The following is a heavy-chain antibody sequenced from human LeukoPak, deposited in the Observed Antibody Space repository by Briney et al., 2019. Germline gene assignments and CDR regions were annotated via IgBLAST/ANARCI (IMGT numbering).Heavy chain of an antibody. CDR2: MNPNSGNT. CDR3: ARDRSASSSWSYHWFDP. V-gene: IGHV1-8*01. J-gene: IGHJ5*02. CDR1: GYTFTSYD. Sequence: ASVKVSCKASGYTFTSYDINWVRQATGQGLEWMGWMNPNSGNTGYAQKFQGRVTLTRNTSISTAYMELRGLRSDDTAVYYCARDRSASSSWSYHWFDPWGQGTLVTVSS. D-gene: IGHD6-13*01.